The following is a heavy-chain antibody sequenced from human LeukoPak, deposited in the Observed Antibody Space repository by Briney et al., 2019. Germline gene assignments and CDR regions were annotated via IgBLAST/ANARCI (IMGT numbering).Heavy chain of an antibody. J-gene: IGHJ3*02. CDR1: GFTFSTYG. V-gene: IGHV3-21*06. D-gene: IGHD1-7*01. CDR2: ISSGSGHI. CDR3: ARGGTGATRDDTFDI. Sequence: PGGSLRLSCAASGFTFSTYGMNWVRQAPGKGLEWVSSISSGSGHIFYADSVRGRFTISRDNAKDSLYLQMNSLRAGDAAVYYCARGGTGATRDDTFDIWGQGAMVTVSS.